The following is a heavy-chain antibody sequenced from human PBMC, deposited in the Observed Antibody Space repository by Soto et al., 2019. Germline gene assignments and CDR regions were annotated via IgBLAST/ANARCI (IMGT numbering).Heavy chain of an antibody. CDR1: GYTFTSYG. D-gene: IGHD3-10*01. V-gene: IGHV1-18*01. J-gene: IGHJ4*02. CDR3: ARAMVRGVVDY. Sequence: QVQLVQSGVEVKEPGASVKVSCKASGYTFTSYGISWVRQAPGQGLEWMGRISTYNGDTNYAQKCQGRVTMTTDTSTSTAYMELRSLRSDDTAVYYCARAMVRGVVDYWGQGSLVTVSS. CDR2: ISTYNGDT.